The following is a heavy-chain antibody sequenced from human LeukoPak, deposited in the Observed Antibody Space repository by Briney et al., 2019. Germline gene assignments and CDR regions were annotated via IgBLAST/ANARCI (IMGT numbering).Heavy chain of an antibody. D-gene: IGHD2-15*01. J-gene: IGHJ4*02. Sequence: GGSLRLSGAASGFTFSSYAMHWVRQAPGKGLDWVAAIWYDGSIQYYADSVKGRFTISRDNSKNTLYLQMDSLRAVDTAVYYCARAGYCSGGSCYGSDYWGQGTLVSVSS. CDR1: GFTFSSYA. CDR3: ARAGYCSGGSCYGSDY. V-gene: IGHV3-33*01. CDR2: IWYDGSIQ.